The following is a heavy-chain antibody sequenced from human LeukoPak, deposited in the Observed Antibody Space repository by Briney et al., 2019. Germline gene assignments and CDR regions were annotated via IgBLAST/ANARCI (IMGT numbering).Heavy chain of an antibody. CDR1: GGSISSGGYY. CDR3: ARLVRGSRYFDY. CDR2: IYYSGST. D-gene: IGHD3-10*01. Sequence: PSQTLSLTRTVSGGSISSGGYYWSWIRHHPGKGLECIGYIYYSGSTYYNPSLKSRVTISVDTSKNQFSLKLSSVTAADTAVYYCARLVRGSRYFDYWGQGTLVTVSS. V-gene: IGHV4-31*03. J-gene: IGHJ4*02.